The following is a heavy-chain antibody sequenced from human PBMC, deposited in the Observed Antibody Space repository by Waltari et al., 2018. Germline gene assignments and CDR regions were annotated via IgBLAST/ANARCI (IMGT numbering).Heavy chain of an antibody. CDR3: ARDEVPGKFDS. V-gene: IGHV3-30-3*01. Sequence: QVQLAESGGGVVQPGRSLRLSCAASGFTFSSYAFHWVRQSPDNGLEWMALISVDENDKSYADSVKGRFTISRDNSENTLYLQMNSLRPEDTAVYYCARDEVPGKFDSWGQGTLVTVSS. D-gene: IGHD1-26*01. CDR1: GFTFSSYA. CDR2: ISVDENDK. J-gene: IGHJ4*02.